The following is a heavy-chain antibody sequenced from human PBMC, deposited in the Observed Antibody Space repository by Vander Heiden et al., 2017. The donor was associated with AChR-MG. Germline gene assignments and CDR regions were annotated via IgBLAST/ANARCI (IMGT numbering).Heavy chain of an antibody. Sequence: QVQLQQWGAGLLTPSETLSPTCAVYGGSFSGYYWSWIRQPPGKGLEWIGEINHSGSTNYNPSLKSRVTISVDTSKNQFSLKLSSVTAADTAVYYCARGRGYGGSSWFDYWGQGTLVTVSS. D-gene: IGHD6-6*01. CDR3: ARGRGYGGSSWFDY. CDR1: GGSFSGYY. CDR2: INHSGST. V-gene: IGHV4-34*01. J-gene: IGHJ4*02.